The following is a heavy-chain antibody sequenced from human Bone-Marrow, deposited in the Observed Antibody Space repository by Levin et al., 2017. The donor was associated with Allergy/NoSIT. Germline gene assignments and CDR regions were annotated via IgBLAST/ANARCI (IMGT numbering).Heavy chain of an antibody. Sequence: QTGGSLRLSCVASGFTFSSHWMHWVRQVPEKGLLWVSRLKGDGTNTAYADSVRGRFTISRDNAKNTLYLEMNSLRVEDTAVYYCSTARLGTTHDHLEIWGQGTLVTVSS. J-gene: IGHJ1*01. CDR3: STARLGTTHDHLEI. CDR2: LKGDGTNT. CDR1: GFTFSSHW. D-gene: IGHD1-14*01. V-gene: IGHV3-74*01.